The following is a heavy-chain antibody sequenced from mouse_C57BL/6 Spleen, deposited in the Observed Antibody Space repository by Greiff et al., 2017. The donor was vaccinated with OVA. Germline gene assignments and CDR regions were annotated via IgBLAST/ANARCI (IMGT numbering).Heavy chain of an antibody. Sequence: VQLQQPGAELVRPGTSVKLSCKASGYTFTSYWMHWVKQRPGQGLEWIGVIDPSDSYTNYNQKFKGKATLTVDTSSSTAYMQLSSLTSEDSAVYYCAAGGYDSMDYWGQGTSVTVSS. V-gene: IGHV1-59*01. D-gene: IGHD2-4*01. J-gene: IGHJ4*01. CDR2: IDPSDSYT. CDR1: GYTFTSYW. CDR3: AAGGYDSMDY.